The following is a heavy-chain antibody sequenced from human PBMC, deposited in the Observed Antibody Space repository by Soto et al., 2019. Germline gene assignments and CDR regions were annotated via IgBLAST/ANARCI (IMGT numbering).Heavy chain of an antibody. D-gene: IGHD2-2*01. J-gene: IGHJ4*02. CDR2: MHTSGST. Sequence: QMQLQESGPGLVKPSETLSLTCTVSGGSIRGYYWSWIRQSAGMRLEWIGRMHTSGSTNYNPSLKSRVTIAVDMSRTQISLKLTSVTAADTAVYYCVRASMPDAPFDSWGQGTLVAVSS. CDR3: VRASMPDAPFDS. V-gene: IGHV4-4*07. CDR1: GGSIRGYY.